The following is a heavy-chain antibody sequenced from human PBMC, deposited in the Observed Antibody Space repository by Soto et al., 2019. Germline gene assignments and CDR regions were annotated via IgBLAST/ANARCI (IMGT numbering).Heavy chain of an antibody. Sequence: QVQLVESGGGVVQPGRSLRLSCAASGFTFSTYGMHWVRQAPGKGLEWVAVISYDGSNQYYGDSGKGRFTISRDNSKDTVYLQMNSLRVEDTAVYYCAKDPTPPEDWTGYYFGMDVWGQGTTVTVSS. CDR1: GFTFSTYG. J-gene: IGHJ6*02. CDR2: ISYDGSNQ. CDR3: AKDPTPPEDWTGYYFGMDV. V-gene: IGHV3-30*18. D-gene: IGHD1-1*01.